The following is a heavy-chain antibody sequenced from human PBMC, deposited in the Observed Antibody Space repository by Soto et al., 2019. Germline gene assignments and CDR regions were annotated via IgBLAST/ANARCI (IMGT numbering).Heavy chain of an antibody. V-gene: IGHV3-30*18. J-gene: IGHJ6*02. CDR3: AKDLAVATMHHHYGMDD. D-gene: IGHD5-12*01. Sequence: QVQLVEAGGGVVQPGRSLRLSCAASGFTFRIYGMHWVRQAPGKGLEWVAVISYDGSNKYYADSVKGRFTVSRDNSKNTLYLQMNSLRAEDTAVYFCAKDLAVATMHHHYGMDDWGQGTTVTVSS. CDR2: ISYDGSNK. CDR1: GFTFRIYG.